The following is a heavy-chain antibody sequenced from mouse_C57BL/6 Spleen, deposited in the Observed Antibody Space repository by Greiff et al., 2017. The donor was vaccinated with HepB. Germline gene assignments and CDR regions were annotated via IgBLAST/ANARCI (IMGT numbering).Heavy chain of an antibody. V-gene: IGHV1-72*01. J-gene: IGHJ1*03. CDR2: IDPNSGGT. CDR3: ARLQTAQVDWYFDV. Sequence: QVQLQQPGAELVKPGASVKLSCKASGYTFTSYWMHWVKQRPGRGLEWIGRIDPNSGGTKYNEKFKSKATLTVDKPSSTAYMQLSSLTSEDTAVYNCARLQTAQVDWYFDVWGTGTTVTVSS. CDR1: GYTFTSYW. D-gene: IGHD3-2*02.